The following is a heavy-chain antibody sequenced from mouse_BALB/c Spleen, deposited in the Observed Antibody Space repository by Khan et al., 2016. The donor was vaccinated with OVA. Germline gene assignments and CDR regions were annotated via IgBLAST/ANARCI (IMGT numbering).Heavy chain of an antibody. CDR1: GYSITSGYG. CDR3: ARTGRIKY. CDR2: ISYSGST. J-gene: IGHJ2*01. Sequence: EVQLQESGPGLVKPSQSLSLTCTVTGYSITSGYGWNWIRQFPGNQLGLMGYISYSGSTNYNPSLKSRISITPDTSNNQFFLQWNYVTTEDTATYYGARTGRIKYWGQGTTLTVSS. V-gene: IGHV3-2*02.